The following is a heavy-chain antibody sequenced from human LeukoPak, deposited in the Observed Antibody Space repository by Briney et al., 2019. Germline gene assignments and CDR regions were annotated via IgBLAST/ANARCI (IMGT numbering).Heavy chain of an antibody. CDR2: IYHSGST. CDR3: ARDLAGNNGMDV. J-gene: IGHJ6*02. D-gene: IGHD6-19*01. Sequence: SGTLSLTCAVSGGSISSSNWWSWVRQPPGKGLEWIGEIYHSGSTNYNPSLKSRVTISVDKPKNQFSLKLSSVTAADTAVYYCARDLAGNNGMDVWGQGTTVTVSS. CDR1: GGSISSSNW. V-gene: IGHV4-4*02.